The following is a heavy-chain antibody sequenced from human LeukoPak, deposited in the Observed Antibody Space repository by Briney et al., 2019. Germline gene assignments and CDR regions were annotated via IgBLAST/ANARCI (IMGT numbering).Heavy chain of an antibody. Sequence: PSETLSLTCTVSGGSVSSGNYYWSWIRQPPGKGLEWIGHIYYSGSTNYNPSLKSRVTISVDTSKNQFSLKLSSVTAADTAVYYCAREFAFLGFLSGYSQDMDVWGQGTTVTVSS. J-gene: IGHJ6*02. CDR3: AREFAFLGFLSGYSQDMDV. CDR1: GGSVSSGNYY. CDR2: IYYSGST. V-gene: IGHV4-61*01. D-gene: IGHD3-3*01.